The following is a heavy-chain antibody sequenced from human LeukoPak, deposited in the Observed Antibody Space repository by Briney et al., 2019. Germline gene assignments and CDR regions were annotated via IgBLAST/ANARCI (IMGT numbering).Heavy chain of an antibody. CDR2: ISGTGGSS. V-gene: IGHV3-23*01. D-gene: IGHD4-17*01. CDR3: AREGLRTPFDY. CDR1: GLTFSPYA. J-gene: IGHJ4*02. Sequence: GGSLRLSCAASGLTFSPYAMSWVRQTPGRGLEWVSVISGTGGSSYYADSVKGRFTISRDNSKNTLYLRMNSLRADDTAVYYCAREGLRTPFDYWGQGTLVSVSS.